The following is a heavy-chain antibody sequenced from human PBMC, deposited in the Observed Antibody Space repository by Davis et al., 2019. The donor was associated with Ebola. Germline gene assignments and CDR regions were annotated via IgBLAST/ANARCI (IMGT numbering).Heavy chain of an antibody. Sequence: GESLKISCKGSGYSFTSYWIGWVRQMPGKGLEWMGIIYPGDSDTRYSPSFQGQVTISADKSISTAYLQWSSLKASDTAIYYCARDVLNSPEGSWFDPWGQGTLVTVSS. CDR1: GYSFTSYW. V-gene: IGHV5-51*01. D-gene: IGHD1/OR15-1a*01. J-gene: IGHJ5*02. CDR3: ARDVLNSPEGSWFDP. CDR2: IYPGDSDT.